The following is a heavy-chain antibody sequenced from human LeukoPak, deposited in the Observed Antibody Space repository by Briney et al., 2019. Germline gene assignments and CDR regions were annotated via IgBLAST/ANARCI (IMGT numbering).Heavy chain of an antibody. V-gene: IGHV3-13*01. Sequence: GGSLRLSCAASGFTFSSYDMHWVRQATGKRLEWVSAIGTAGDTYYPGSVKCRFTISRENAKNSLYLQMNSLRAGDTAVYYCARGTAQSWYFDLWGRGTLVTVSS. CDR3: ARGTAQSWYFDL. CDR1: GFTFSSYD. D-gene: IGHD2-21*02. CDR2: IGTAGDT. J-gene: IGHJ2*01.